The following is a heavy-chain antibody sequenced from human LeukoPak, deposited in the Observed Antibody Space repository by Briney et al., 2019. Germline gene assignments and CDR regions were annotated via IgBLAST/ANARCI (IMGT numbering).Heavy chain of an antibody. CDR1: GLTLSSLC. D-gene: IGHD2-8*01. CDR3: ASEGLIVDY. J-gene: IGHJ4*02. V-gene: IGHV3-21*01. Sequence: GGSLSLSCAVSGLTLSSLCMNWVRHAPAKGRVWVSSITSSRRHKFYTDSVEGRFPICRHIAKHSLYLPENSLRGEHTGVYYCASEGLIVDYWGQGTLVTVFS. CDR2: ITSSRRHK.